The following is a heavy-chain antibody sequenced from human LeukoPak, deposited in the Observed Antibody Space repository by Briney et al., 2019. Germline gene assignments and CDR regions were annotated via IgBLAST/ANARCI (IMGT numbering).Heavy chain of an antibody. Sequence: SETLSLTCTVSGGSISSGGYYWSWIRRHPGKGLEWIGYIYYSGSTYYNPSLKSRATISVDTSKNQFSLKLSSVTAADTAVYYCARVRGITMIVVVISTIPVGYFDLWGRGTLVTVSS. CDR2: IYYSGST. CDR1: GGSISSGGYY. V-gene: IGHV4-31*03. CDR3: ARVRGITMIVVVISTIPVGYFDL. J-gene: IGHJ2*01. D-gene: IGHD3-22*01.